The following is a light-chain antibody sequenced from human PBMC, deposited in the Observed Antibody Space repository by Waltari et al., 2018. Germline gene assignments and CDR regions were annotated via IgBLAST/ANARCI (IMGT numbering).Light chain of an antibody. CDR2: RAS. CDR3: QQYNSYPYT. Sequence: DIQVTQSPSTLSASVGDSVTITCRTSQSINKWVSWYQQKPGKTPKLLIYRASSLESGVPSRCRGSGSATEFTLSISGLQPDDVATYYCQQYNSYPYTFGQGTKLEIK. J-gene: IGKJ2*01. CDR1: QSINKW. V-gene: IGKV1-5*03.